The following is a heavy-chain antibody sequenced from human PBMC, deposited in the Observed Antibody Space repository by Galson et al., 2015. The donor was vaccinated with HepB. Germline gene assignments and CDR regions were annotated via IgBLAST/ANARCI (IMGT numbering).Heavy chain of an antibody. CDR1: DLTVDSNR. CDR3: ARVSGYSYATDV. Sequence: SLRLSCAASDLTVDSNRMTWVRQAPGKGLEWVSIIYSGGSTFYADSVKGRFTISRDNSKNTLYLQMNSLRVEDTAVYYCARVSGYSYATDVWGQGTTVTVSS. CDR2: IYSGGST. V-gene: IGHV3-53*01. J-gene: IGHJ6*02. D-gene: IGHD3-10*01.